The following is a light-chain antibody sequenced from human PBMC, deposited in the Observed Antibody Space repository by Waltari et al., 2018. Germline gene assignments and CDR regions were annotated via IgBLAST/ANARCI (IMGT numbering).Light chain of an antibody. CDR3: NSYTSSSTWV. J-gene: IGLJ3*02. V-gene: IGLV2-14*01. CDR1: SRDAGGYNY. CDR2: DVS. Sequence: QSALTQPASVSGSPGQSITISCTGTSRDAGGYNYVSWYQQHPGKAPKLMIFDVSKRPSGVSNRFSGSKSGSTASLTISGLQAEDEADFYCNSYTSSSTWVFGGGTKLTVL.